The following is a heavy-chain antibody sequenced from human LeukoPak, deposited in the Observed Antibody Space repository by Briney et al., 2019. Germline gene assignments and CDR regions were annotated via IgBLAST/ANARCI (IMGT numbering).Heavy chain of an antibody. J-gene: IGHJ6*03. CDR2: ISGSGGST. V-gene: IGHV3-23*01. CDR3: AKDLGGWYFSYVDV. D-gene: IGHD6-19*01. Sequence: GSLRLSCAASGFTFSSYAMSWVRQAPGKGLEWVSAISGSGGSTYYADSVKGRFTISRDNSKNTLYLQMNSLRAEDTAVYYCAKDLGGWYFSYVDVWGKGTTVTVSS. CDR1: GFTFSSYA.